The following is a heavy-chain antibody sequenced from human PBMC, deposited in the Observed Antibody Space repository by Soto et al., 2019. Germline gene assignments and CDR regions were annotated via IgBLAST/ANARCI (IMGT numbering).Heavy chain of an antibody. Sequence: QVQLQQSGPGLVEPSQTLSLTCTVSGASISGDYYHWTWIRQSPGKGLEWIGYVFHSGSVLYNPSLKSRLHISVDTSKTQFSLRLTSVTAADTAVYFCAREDDGGDRDYYGLDVWGQGTTVTVSS. CDR1: GASISGDYYH. CDR3: AREDDGGDRDYYGLDV. D-gene: IGHD2-21*02. CDR2: VFHSGSV. V-gene: IGHV4-30-4*08. J-gene: IGHJ6*02.